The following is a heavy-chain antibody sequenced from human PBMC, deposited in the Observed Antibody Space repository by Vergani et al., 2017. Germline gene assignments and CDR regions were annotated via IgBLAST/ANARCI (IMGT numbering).Heavy chain of an antibody. CDR1: GFTFSNYA. V-gene: IGHV3-30-3*01. J-gene: IGHJ6*03. D-gene: IGHD3-22*01. CDR3: ARAPYYYDSSGYYYNYYYYMDV. Sequence: QVQLVESGGGVVQPGRSLRLSCAASGFTFSNYAMHWVRQAPGKGLEWVAVISYDGSNKYYADSVKGRFTISRDNSKNTLYLQMNSLRAEDTAVYYCARAPYYYDSSGYYYNYYYYMDVWGKGTTVTVSS. CDR2: ISYDGSNK.